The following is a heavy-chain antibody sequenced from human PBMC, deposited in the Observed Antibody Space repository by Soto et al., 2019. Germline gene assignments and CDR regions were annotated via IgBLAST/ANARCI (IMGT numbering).Heavy chain of an antibody. CDR1: DYTFTSYG. CDR2: ISAYNGNT. Sequence: ASVKVSCKASDYTFTSYGISWVRQAPGQGLEWMGWISAYNGNTNYAQKLQGRVTMTTDTSTSTAYMELRSLRSDDTAVYYCARHLGLYSSDWFDPWGQGTLVTVSS. CDR3: ARHLGLYSSDWFDP. V-gene: IGHV1-18*01. J-gene: IGHJ5*02. D-gene: IGHD6-19*01.